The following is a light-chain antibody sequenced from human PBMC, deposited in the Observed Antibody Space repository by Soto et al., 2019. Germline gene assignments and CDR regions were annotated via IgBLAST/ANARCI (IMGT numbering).Light chain of an antibody. CDR2: GAS. Sequence: ENVLTQSPGTLSLSPVERATLSCRASQSVSSSYLAWYQQKPGQAPRLLIYGASSRATGIPDRFSGSGSGTDFTLTISRLEPEDFAMYYCHQYGSSPPVTFGQGTRLEIK. CDR1: QSVSSSY. V-gene: IGKV3-20*01. J-gene: IGKJ5*01. CDR3: HQYGSSPPVT.